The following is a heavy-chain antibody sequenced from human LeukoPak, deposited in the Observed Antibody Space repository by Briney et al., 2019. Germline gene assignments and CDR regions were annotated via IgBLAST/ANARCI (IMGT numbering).Heavy chain of an antibody. CDR3: ARYCSGGSCYGTGSFDY. Sequence: PSETLSLTCAVYGGSFSGYYWSWIRQPPGKGLEWIGEINHSGSTNYNPSLKSRVTISVDTSKNQFSLKLSSVTAADTAVYYCARYCSGGSCYGTGSFDYWGQGTLVTVSP. J-gene: IGHJ4*02. V-gene: IGHV4-34*01. CDR1: GGSFSGYY. CDR2: INHSGST. D-gene: IGHD2-15*01.